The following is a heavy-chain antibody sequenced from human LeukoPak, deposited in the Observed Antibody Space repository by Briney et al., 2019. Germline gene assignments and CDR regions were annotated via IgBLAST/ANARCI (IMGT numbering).Heavy chain of an antibody. J-gene: IGHJ6*03. CDR3: ARDAETPGPIMTTYYYYMDV. V-gene: IGHV3-48*03. Sequence: GGSLRLSCAASGFTFSSYEMNWVRQAPGKGLEWVSYISSSGSTIYYADSVEGRFTISRDNAKNSLYLQMNSLRPEDTAVYYCARDAETPGPIMTTYYYYMDVWGKGTTVTISS. CDR1: GFTFSSYE. D-gene: IGHD4-11*01. CDR2: ISSSGSTI.